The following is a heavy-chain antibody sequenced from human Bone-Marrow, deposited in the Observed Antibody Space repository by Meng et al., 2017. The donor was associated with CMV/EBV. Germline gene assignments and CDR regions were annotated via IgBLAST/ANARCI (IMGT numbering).Heavy chain of an antibody. J-gene: IGHJ4*02. CDR3: AKDIVEMATIFG. V-gene: IGHV3-7*03. Sequence: GESLKISCAASAFTFSSYGMHWVRQAPGKGLEWVANIKQDGSEKYYVDSVKGRFTISRDNAKNSLYLQMNSLRAEDTALYYCAKDIVEMATIFGWGQGTLVTVSS. CDR2: IKQDGSEK. CDR1: AFTFSSYG. D-gene: IGHD5-24*01.